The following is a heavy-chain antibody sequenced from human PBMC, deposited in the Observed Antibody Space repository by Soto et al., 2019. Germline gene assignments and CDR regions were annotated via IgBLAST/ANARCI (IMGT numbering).Heavy chain of an antibody. CDR3: ARQWIGEYSGSSSCMDV. CDR1: SGSFSGYY. V-gene: IGHV4-34*01. D-gene: IGHD1-26*01. Sequence: SETLSLTCAVYSGSFSGYYWSWIRQPPGKGLEWIGEINHSGSTNYNPSLTSRVTISVDTSKNQFSLKLSSVTAADTAVYYCARQWIGEYSGSSSCMDVWGQGTKVTVSS. CDR2: INHSGST. J-gene: IGHJ6*02.